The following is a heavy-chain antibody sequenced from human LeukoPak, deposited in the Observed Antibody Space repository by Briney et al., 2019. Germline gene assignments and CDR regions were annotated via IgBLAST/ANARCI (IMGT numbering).Heavy chain of an antibody. CDR3: ARGEDYYGSGPFDY. V-gene: IGHV4-59*12. Sequence: SETLSLTCAVPGGSISSYYWSWIRQPPGKGLEWIGYIYYSGSTNYNPSLKSRVTMSVDTSKNQFSLKLSSVTAADTAVYYCARGEDYYGSGPFDYWGQGTLVTVSS. CDR1: GGSISSYY. D-gene: IGHD3-10*01. J-gene: IGHJ4*02. CDR2: IYYSGST.